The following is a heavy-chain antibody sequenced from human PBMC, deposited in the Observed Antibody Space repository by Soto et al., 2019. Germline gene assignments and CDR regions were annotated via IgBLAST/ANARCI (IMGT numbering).Heavy chain of an antibody. V-gene: IGHV1-46*01. D-gene: IGHD3-10*01. CDR1: GYTFTSYY. Sequence: GASVKVSCKASGYTFTSYYMHWLRQAPGQGLEWMGIINPSGGSTSYAQKFQGRVTMTRDTSTSTVYMELSSLRSEDTAVYYCARDDGSGSYRFSYYYYYGMDVWGQGTTVTVSS. CDR2: INPSGGST. J-gene: IGHJ6*02. CDR3: ARDDGSGSYRFSYYYYYGMDV.